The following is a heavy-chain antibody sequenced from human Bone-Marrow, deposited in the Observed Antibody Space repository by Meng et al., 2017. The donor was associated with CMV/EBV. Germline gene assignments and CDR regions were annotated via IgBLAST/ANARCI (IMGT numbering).Heavy chain of an antibody. Sequence: ASVKVSCKASGYTFTSYYMHWVRQAPGQGLEWMGIINPSGGSTSYAQKFQGRVTMTRDTSTSTVYMELSSLRSEDTAVYYCAREERGYSYGRFAPGAFDIWGQGTMVTVSS. CDR2: INPSGGST. J-gene: IGHJ3*02. CDR1: GYTFTSYY. D-gene: IGHD5-18*01. CDR3: AREERGYSYGRFAPGAFDI. V-gene: IGHV1-46*01.